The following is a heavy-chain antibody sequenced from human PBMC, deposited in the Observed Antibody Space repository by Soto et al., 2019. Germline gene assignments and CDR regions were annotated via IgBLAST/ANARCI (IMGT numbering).Heavy chain of an antibody. J-gene: IGHJ2*01. Sequence: QVQLVQSGAEVKKPGASVKISCKASGYTFTSYAMHWVRQAPGQGLEWMGWTNPGNGNRRYSQKFQGRVTITRDTSASTAYMELSSLTSEATAVYYCARGSSSVTTFYFDLWGRGTLVTVSS. D-gene: IGHD4-17*01. V-gene: IGHV1-3*01. CDR2: TNPGNGNR. CDR3: ARGSSSVTTFYFDL. CDR1: GYTFTSYA.